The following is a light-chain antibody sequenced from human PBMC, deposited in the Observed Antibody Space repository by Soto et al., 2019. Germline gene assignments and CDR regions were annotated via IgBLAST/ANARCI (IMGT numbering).Light chain of an antibody. V-gene: IGKV3-20*01. CDR3: QQYGSSPPWT. J-gene: IGKJ1*01. CDR1: QSVSSSS. CDR2: GAS. Sequence: EIVSTQSPGTLSLSPGERATLSCRASQSVSSSSLTWYQQRPGQAPRLLIYGASSRATGIPDRFSGSGSGTDFTLTISRLEPEDFAVYYCQQYGSSPPWTFGQGTKVDIK.